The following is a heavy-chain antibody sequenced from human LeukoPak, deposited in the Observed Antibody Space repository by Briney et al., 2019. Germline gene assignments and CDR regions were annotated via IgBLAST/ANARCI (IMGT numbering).Heavy chain of an antibody. CDR2: IYCGST. CDR1: GGSISSRSYS. CDR3: ERAVYDSGGYYYLYYFKN. D-gene: IGHD3-22*01. Sequence: SETLSLTCIVSGGSISSRSYSWGWIRQPPGKGLEWIFSIYCGSTYPNPSLKSLVTASVDTSKNQFSLKLTSVTAADTAIYYCERAVYDSGGYYYLYYFKNWGQGTLVTVSS. J-gene: IGHJ4*02. V-gene: IGHV4-39*07.